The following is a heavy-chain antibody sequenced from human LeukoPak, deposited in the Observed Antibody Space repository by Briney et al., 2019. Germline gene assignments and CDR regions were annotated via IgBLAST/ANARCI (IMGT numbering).Heavy chain of an antibody. J-gene: IGHJ3*02. Sequence: GASVKVSCKASGGTFSSYAISWVRQAPGQGLEWMGGIIPIFGTANYAQKFQGRVTITADESTSTAYMELSSLRSEDTAVYYCARGGGSTSSHRENAFDIWGQGTVVTVSS. CDR3: ARGGGSTSSHRENAFDI. CDR1: GGTFSSYA. D-gene: IGHD2-2*01. CDR2: IIPIFGTA. V-gene: IGHV1-69*13.